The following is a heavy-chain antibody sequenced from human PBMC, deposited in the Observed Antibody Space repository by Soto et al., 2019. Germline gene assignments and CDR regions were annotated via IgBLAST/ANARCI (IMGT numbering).Heavy chain of an antibody. CDR1: GFTFSRYA. J-gene: IGHJ4*02. CDR2: ISGSGGST. V-gene: IGHV3-23*01. CDR3: ADNWNYPDYFDY. Sequence: EVQLLESGGGLVQRGGSLRLSCAASGFTFSRYAMSWVRQAPGKGVEWVSAISGSGGSTYYADSEKGRFTISRDNTKNTQYLQMNTLRAEDTAVYYCADNWNYPDYFDYWGQGTLVTVSS. D-gene: IGHD1-7*01.